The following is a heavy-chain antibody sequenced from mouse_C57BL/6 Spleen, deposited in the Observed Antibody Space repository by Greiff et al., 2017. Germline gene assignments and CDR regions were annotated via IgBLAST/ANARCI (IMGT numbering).Heavy chain of an antibody. J-gene: IGHJ4*01. CDR2: IDPNSGGT. CDR3: ERSPAAQASYYYAMDY. D-gene: IGHD3-2*02. V-gene: IGHV1-72*01. Sequence: QVQLQQPGAELVKPGASVKLSCKASGYTFTSYWMHWVKQRPGRGLEWIGRIDPNSGGTKYNEKFKSKATLTVDKPSSTAYMQLSSLRSEDSAVYYCERSPAAQASYYYAMDYWGQGTSVTVSS. CDR1: GYTFTSYW.